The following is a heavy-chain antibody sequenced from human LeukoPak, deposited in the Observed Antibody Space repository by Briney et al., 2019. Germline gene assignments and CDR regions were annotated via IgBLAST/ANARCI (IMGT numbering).Heavy chain of an antibody. Sequence: GGSLRLSCAASGFTFSSYAMNWVRQAPGKGLEWVSCISATGSSTYSADSVKGRFTVSRDNSENKLYLQMNRLRAEETAVYYCAKDGRRAMVRDYYYGMDVWGQGTTVTVS. CDR3: AKDGRRAMVRDYYYGMDV. V-gene: IGHV3-23*01. CDR2: ISATGSST. CDR1: GFTFSSYA. J-gene: IGHJ6*02. D-gene: IGHD3-10*01.